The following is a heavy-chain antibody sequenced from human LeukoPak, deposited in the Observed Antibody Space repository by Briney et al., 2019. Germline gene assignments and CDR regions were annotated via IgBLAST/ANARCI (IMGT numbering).Heavy chain of an antibody. CDR1: GFTFSSYG. V-gene: IGHV3-30*02. CDR2: IRYDGSDK. Sequence: PGGSLRLSCAASGFTFSSYGMHWVRLAPGKGLEWVAFIRYDGSDKYYADSVKGRFTISRDNSENTLYLQMNSLRTEDTAIYHCAKDEMQGVVGAGPGYWGQGTLVTVSS. J-gene: IGHJ4*02. CDR3: AKDEMQGVVGAGPGY. D-gene: IGHD1-26*01.